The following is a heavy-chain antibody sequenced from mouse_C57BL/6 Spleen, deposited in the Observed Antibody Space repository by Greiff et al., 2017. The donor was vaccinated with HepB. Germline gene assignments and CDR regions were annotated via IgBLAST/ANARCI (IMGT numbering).Heavy chain of an antibody. Sequence: EVQLQQSGPELVKPGASVKISCKASGYTFTDYYMNWVKQSHGKSLEWIGDINPNNGGTSYNQKFKGKATLTVDKSSSTAYMELRSLTSEDSAVYYCARRGWNWAENAMDYWGQGTSVTVSS. CDR3: ARRGWNWAENAMDY. CDR2: INPNNGGT. CDR1: GYTFTDYY. V-gene: IGHV1-26*01. D-gene: IGHD4-1*01. J-gene: IGHJ4*01.